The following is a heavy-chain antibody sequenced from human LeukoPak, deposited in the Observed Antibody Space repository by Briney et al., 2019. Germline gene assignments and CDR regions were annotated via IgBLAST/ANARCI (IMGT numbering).Heavy chain of an antibody. Sequence: KPSETLSLTCAVSGYSISSGYYWGWIRQPPGKGLEWIGSIYHSGSTYYNPSLKSRVTISVDTSKNQFSLKLSSVTAADTAVYYCARGVEDCGGDCYYFDYWGQGTLVTVPS. V-gene: IGHV4-38-2*01. J-gene: IGHJ4*02. CDR2: IYHSGST. D-gene: IGHD2-21*02. CDR1: GYSISSGYY. CDR3: ARGVEDCGGDCYYFDY.